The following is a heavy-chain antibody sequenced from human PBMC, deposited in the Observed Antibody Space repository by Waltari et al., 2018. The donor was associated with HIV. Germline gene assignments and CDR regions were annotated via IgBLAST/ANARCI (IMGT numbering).Heavy chain of an antibody. CDR3: ARGKDCGGGTCDGYHYYGMDV. D-gene: IGHD2-15*01. Sequence: EVQLVESGGGLVQPGGSLRLSCAASGFTFTTSWVHWVRQAPGKGLVWFSRINPEGTDKRYADSGKGRFTISRDNAKNTVYLQVNSLRGEDTSVYYCARGKDCGGGTCDGYHYYGMDVWGQGTTVTVSS. CDR1: GFTFTTSW. V-gene: IGHV3-74*01. J-gene: IGHJ6*02. CDR2: INPEGTDK.